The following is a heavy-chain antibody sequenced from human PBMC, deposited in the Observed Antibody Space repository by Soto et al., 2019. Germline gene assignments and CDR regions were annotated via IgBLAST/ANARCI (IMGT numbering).Heavy chain of an antibody. J-gene: IGHJ2*01. CDR1: GGAFSSYA. CDR2: SLPLLNIS. Sequence: QVQLVQSGAEVKKPGSSVKVSCKASGGAFSSYAISWVRQAPGQGLEWMGGSLPLLNISNYAQKFQGRVTITADEPASTAYMDLSNLTSEDTAVYYCARRRLGYGSWFLYLWGRGTLITVSS. D-gene: IGHD3-10*01. V-gene: IGHV1-69*01. CDR3: ARRRLGYGSWFLYL.